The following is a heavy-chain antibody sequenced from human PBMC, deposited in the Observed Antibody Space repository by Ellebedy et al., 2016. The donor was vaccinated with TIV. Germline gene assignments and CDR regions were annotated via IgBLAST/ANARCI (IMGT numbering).Heavy chain of an antibody. D-gene: IGHD6-19*01. CDR2: MNTDGSII. Sequence: GESLKISXAASGFTFSSHWMHWVRQTPGKGLVWVSRMNTDGSIIRYADSVKGRFTISRDNAKNTLYLQMNSLRAEDTAVYYCARSIAVKKSTFDIWGQGTMVTVSA. CDR1: GFTFSSHW. CDR3: ARSIAVKKSTFDI. J-gene: IGHJ3*02. V-gene: IGHV3-74*01.